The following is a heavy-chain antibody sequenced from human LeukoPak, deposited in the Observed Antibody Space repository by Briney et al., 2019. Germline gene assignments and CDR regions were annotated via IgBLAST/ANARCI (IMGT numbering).Heavy chain of an antibody. V-gene: IGHV1-69*04. Sequence: SAKVSCKASGGTFSSYAISWVRQGPGQGLECMGRIIPILGIANYAQKFQGRVTITADKSTSTAYMELSSLRSEDTAVYYCASLSAAAGTSGAVAGTTDYWGQGTLVTVSS. CDR2: IIPILGIA. CDR3: ASLSAAAGTSGAVAGTTDY. J-gene: IGHJ4*02. D-gene: IGHD6-19*01. CDR1: GGTFSSYA.